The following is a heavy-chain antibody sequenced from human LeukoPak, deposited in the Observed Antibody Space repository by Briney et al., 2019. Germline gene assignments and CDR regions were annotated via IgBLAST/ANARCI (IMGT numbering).Heavy chain of an antibody. CDR2: ISWNSGSI. Sequence: GGSLRLSCAASGFTFDDYAMHWVRQAPGKGLEWVSGISWNSGSIGYADSVKGRFTISRDNAKNSLYLQMNSLRAEDTALYYCALFFGVARKDVKGIDYWGQGTLVTVSS. D-gene: IGHD3-3*01. J-gene: IGHJ4*02. CDR3: ALFFGVARKDVKGIDY. CDR1: GFTFDDYA. V-gene: IGHV3-9*01.